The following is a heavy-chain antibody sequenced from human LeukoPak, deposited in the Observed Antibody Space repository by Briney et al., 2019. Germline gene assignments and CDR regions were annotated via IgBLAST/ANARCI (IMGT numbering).Heavy chain of an antibody. J-gene: IGHJ5*02. CDR2: ISGSGGST. Sequence: GGSLRLSCAASGFTFSSYAVSWVRQPPGKGLQWVSAISGSGGSTYYADSVKGRFTISRDNSKNTLFLQMNSLRVEDTAVYYCAKPDSSSWSRNWFDPWGQGTLVTVSS. CDR3: AKPDSSSWSRNWFDP. V-gene: IGHV3-23*01. CDR1: GFTFSSYA. D-gene: IGHD6-13*01.